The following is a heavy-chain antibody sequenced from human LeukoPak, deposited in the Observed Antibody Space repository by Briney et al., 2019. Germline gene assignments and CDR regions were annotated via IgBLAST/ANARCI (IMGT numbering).Heavy chain of an antibody. J-gene: IGHJ6*03. V-gene: IGHV4-39*07. D-gene: IGHD3-3*01. CDR1: GGSISSSSYY. CDR3: ARGDSYYYYYMDV. Sequence: PSETLSLTCTVSGGSISSSSYYWGWIRQPPGKGLEWIGSIYYSGNTYYNPSLKSRLTISVDTSKNQFSLKLSSVTAADTAVYYCARGDSYYYYYMDVWGKGTTVTVSS. CDR2: IYYSGNT.